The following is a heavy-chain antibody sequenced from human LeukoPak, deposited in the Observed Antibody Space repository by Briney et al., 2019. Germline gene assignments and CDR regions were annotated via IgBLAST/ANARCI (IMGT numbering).Heavy chain of an antibody. J-gene: IGHJ4*02. CDR1: GFTVSGNY. CDR3: AKGSYYDSSGSFYFDY. V-gene: IGHV3-53*01. CDR2: ISSGGST. D-gene: IGHD3-22*01. Sequence: QTGGSLRLSCAASGFTVSGNYMSWVRQAPGKGLEWVSLISSGGSTYYVDSVKGRFTITRDNSKNTLYLQMNSLRAEDTAAYYCAKGSYYDSSGSFYFDYWGQGTLVTVSS.